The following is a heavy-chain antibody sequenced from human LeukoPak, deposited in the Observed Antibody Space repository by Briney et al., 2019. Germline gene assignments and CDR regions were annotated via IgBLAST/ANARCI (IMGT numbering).Heavy chain of an antibody. J-gene: IGHJ4*02. Sequence: ASVKASCKASGYTFTSYVISWVRQAPGQGLEWMGWISAYNGNINYAQKLQGRVTMTTDTSTSTAYMELSSLRSEDTAVYYCARVGYCSGGSCYSAHFDYWGQGTLVTVSS. CDR1: GYTFTSYV. CDR3: ARVGYCSGGSCYSAHFDY. V-gene: IGHV1-18*01. D-gene: IGHD2-15*01. CDR2: ISAYNGNI.